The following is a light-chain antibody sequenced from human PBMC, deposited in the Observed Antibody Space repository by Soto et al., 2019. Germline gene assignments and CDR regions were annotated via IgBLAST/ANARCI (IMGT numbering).Light chain of an antibody. CDR2: GAS. J-gene: IGKJ2*01. Sequence: DIQMTQSPSSLSASEGDRVTITCRASQGIRNDLGWYQQKPGNPPNRLIYGASSLQSGVPSRFGGRRYRTEFTLSVSSLLPEDFATYCCLQHNTYPSSLGQGTKLES. V-gene: IGKV1-17*01. CDR3: LQHNTYPSS. CDR1: QGIRND.